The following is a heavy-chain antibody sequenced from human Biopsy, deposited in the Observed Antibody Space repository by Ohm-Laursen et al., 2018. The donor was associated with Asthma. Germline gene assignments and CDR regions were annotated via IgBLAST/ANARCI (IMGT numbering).Heavy chain of an antibody. D-gene: IGHD3-22*01. Sequence: SLRLSCAASGFAFNNSSKTWVRQAPGKGLEWVSSISASGVRTFYADSVKGRSTVSRDGSRNTLYLQLSTLRVEDTAVYFCAKITTDRQKANNWFDPWGQGTLVTVSS. CDR1: GFAFNNSS. V-gene: IGHV3-23*01. J-gene: IGHJ5*02. CDR3: AKITTDRQKANNWFDP. CDR2: ISASGVRT.